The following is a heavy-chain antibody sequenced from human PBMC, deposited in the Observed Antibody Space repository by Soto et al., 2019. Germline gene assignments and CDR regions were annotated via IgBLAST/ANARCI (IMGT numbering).Heavy chain of an antibody. Sequence: QVQLQESGPGLVKPSQTLSLTCTVSGGSISSGGYYWSWIRQHPGKALEWIGYIYHSGSTYFNPSLKSRVTMFVDTSKNHFALSLNSVTAADTAVYYCARVGCGAGACFLDYWRQRTLVTVPS. CDR1: GGSISSGGYY. CDR3: ARVGCGAGACFLDY. V-gene: IGHV4-31*03. D-gene: IGHD2-21*02. CDR2: IYHSGST. J-gene: IGHJ4*02.